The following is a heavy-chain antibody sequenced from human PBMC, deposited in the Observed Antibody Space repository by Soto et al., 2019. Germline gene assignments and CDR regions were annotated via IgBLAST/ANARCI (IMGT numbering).Heavy chain of an antibody. D-gene: IGHD5-12*01. V-gene: IGHV3-23*01. CDR2: ISGSGAST. CDR1: GFTLRSYA. J-gene: IGHJ4*02. CDR3: AKSRYSGYVYPSIDY. Sequence: GSLRLSCAASGFTLRSYAMSWVRQAPGKGLEWVSGISGSGASTNYADSVQGRFTISRDNSKNTLHLQMNSLRVEDTAVYFCAKSRYSGYVYPSIDYWGQGTPVTVS.